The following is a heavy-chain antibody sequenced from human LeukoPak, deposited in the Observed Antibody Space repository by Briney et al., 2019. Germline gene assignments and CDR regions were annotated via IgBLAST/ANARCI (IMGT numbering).Heavy chain of an antibody. CDR1: GFTFSSYW. D-gene: IGHD3-22*01. CDR3: ARDVDYYDSSELDY. V-gene: IGHV3-74*01. J-gene: IGHJ4*02. CDR2: INSDGSST. Sequence: GGSLRLSCAASGFTFSSYWMHWVRQAPGKGLVWVLRINSDGSSTSYADSVKGRFTISRDNAKNTLYLQMNSLRAEDTAVYYCARDVDYYDSSELDYWGQGTLVTVSS.